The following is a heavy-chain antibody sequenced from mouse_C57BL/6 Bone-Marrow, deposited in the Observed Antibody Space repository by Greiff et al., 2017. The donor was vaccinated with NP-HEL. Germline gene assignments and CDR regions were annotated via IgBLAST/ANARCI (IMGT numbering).Heavy chain of an antibody. CDR3: ARGDPGTWFAY. CDR1: GFTFSSYA. Sequence: EVHLVESGGGLVKPGGSLKLSCAASGFTFSSYAMSWVRQTPEKRLEWVATISAGGSYTYSPDNVKGPFTISRDKAKNTRKLQMSHLKSEDTAMYYCARGDPGTWFAYWGQGTLVTVSA. CDR2: ISAGGSYT. J-gene: IGHJ3*01. V-gene: IGHV5-4*01.